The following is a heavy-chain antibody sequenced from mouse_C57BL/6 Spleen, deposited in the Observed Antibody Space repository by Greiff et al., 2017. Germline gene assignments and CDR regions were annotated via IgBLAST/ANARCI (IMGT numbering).Heavy chain of an antibody. V-gene: IGHV14-4*01. D-gene: IGHD3-2*02. Sequence: VQLKQSGAELVRPGASVKLSCTASGFNIKDDYMHWVKQRPEKGLEWIGCIDPENGDTEYASKFQGKATITVDTSSNTAYLQLSSLTSEDTAVYYCTTGDRQLRLRAMDYWGQGTSVTVSS. CDR3: TTGDRQLRLRAMDY. J-gene: IGHJ4*01. CDR2: IDPENGDT. CDR1: GFNIKDDY.